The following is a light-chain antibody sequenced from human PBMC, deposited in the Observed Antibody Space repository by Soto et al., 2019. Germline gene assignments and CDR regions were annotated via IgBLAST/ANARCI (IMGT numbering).Light chain of an antibody. CDR1: QPIRND. CDR3: LHDALFPYS. J-gene: IGKJ2*03. CDR2: GIS. Sequence: AIQMTQSPSSLSASVGDTVTFTCRASQPIRNDLGWFQQRPGKPPKLLIHGISIRQTGVPSRFRGSRSGTDFTLTISGLQPEDFATYFCLHDALFPYSFGRGTRLDI. V-gene: IGKV1-6*01.